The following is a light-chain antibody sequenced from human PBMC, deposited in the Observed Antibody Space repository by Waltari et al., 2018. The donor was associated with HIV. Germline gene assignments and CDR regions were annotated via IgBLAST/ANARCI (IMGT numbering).Light chain of an antibody. J-gene: IGLJ2*01. V-gene: IGLV3-25*03. CDR2: KDT. Sequence: SSELTQPPSVSVSPGQTVRITCSGDALPPHSTSWYQQKPGQPPVLVMYKDTQRSSGTPERFSGSSSGTTVTLTITAVRAEDEAYYYCQSGDNKLTSVFFGGGTRLTVL. CDR3: QSGDNKLTSVF. CDR1: ALPPHS.